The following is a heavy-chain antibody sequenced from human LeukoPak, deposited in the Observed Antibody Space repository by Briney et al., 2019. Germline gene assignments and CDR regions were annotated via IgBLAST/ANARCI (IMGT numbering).Heavy chain of an antibody. CDR3: ARFQLGYSYGYGMDV. D-gene: IGHD5-18*01. Sequence: PSETLSLTCTVSGGSISSYYWSWIRQPPGKGLEWIGYIYYSGSTNYNPSLKSRVTISVDTSKNQFSLKLSSVTAADTAVYYCARFQLGYSYGYGMDVWGQGTTVTVSS. CDR1: GGSISSYY. V-gene: IGHV4-59*08. CDR2: IYYSGST. J-gene: IGHJ6*02.